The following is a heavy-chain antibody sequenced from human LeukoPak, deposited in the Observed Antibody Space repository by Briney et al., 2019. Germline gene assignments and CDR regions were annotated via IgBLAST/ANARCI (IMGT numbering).Heavy chain of an antibody. CDR1: GFTFSSYE. V-gene: IGHV4-34*01. Sequence: LRLSCAASGFTFSSYEMNWVRQPPGKGLEWIGEINHSGSTNYNPSLKSRVTISVDTSKNQFSLKLSSVTAADTAVYYCARGLITMVRGVQVGAFDIWGQGTMVTVSS. D-gene: IGHD3-10*01. CDR3: ARGLITMVRGVQVGAFDI. J-gene: IGHJ3*02. CDR2: INHSGST.